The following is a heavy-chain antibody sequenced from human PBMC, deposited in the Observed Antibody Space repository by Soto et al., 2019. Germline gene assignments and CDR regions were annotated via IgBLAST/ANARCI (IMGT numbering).Heavy chain of an antibody. V-gene: IGHV2-5*02. CDR1: GFSLSTSGVG. D-gene: IGHD3-22*01. CDR2: IYWDDDK. Sequence: QITLKESGPTLVKPTQTLTLTCTFSGFSLSTSGVGVGWIRQPPGKALEWLALIYWDDDKRYSPSLKSRLTLTTDTSKNQVVLTMTNMDPVDTATYYCAHTYYYDSSGYRTDAFDIWGQGTMVTVSS. CDR3: AHTYYYDSSGYRTDAFDI. J-gene: IGHJ3*02.